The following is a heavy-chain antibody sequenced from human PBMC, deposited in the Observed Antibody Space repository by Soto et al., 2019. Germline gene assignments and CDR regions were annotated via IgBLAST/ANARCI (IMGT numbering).Heavy chain of an antibody. Sequence: GESLKISCKGSGYSFTSYWISWVRQMPGKGLEWMGRIDPSDSYTNYSPSFQGHVTISADKSISTAYLQWSSLKASDTAMYYCARPGYDSSGFGYYYYGMDVWGQGTTATVSS. J-gene: IGHJ6*02. CDR3: ARPGYDSSGFGYYYYGMDV. CDR2: IDPSDSYT. V-gene: IGHV5-10-1*01. CDR1: GYSFTSYW. D-gene: IGHD3-22*01.